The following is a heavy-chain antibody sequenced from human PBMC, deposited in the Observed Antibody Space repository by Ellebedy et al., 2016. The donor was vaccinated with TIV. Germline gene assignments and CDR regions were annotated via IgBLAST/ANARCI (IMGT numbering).Heavy chain of an antibody. CDR2: ISYYGSNQ. CDR3: AKDPGGLTTMITPD. V-gene: IGHV3-30*18. CDR1: GLIFSSYG. D-gene: IGHD4-17*01. J-gene: IGHJ4*02. Sequence: GESLKISXADSGLIFSSYGMHWVRQAPGKGLEWVAVISYYGSNQNYADSVKGRFTISRDNSKNTLYLQMNSLRAEDTAVYYCAKDPGGLTTMITPDWGQGTLVTVSS.